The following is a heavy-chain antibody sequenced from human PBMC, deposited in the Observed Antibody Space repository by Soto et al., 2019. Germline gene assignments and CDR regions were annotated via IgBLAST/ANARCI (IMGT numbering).Heavy chain of an antibody. CDR3: APHVHCSGGSCHYDAFDI. Sequence: EVQLLESGGGLVQPGESLRLSCAVSGFIFGNYMMTWVRQAPGKGLEWVSTIRDGGESTYYADSVKGRFTISRDNSKNTLYLQMDSLGVEDTAVYYCAPHVHCSGGSCHYDAFDIRGQWTMVTVSS. CDR1: GFIFGNYM. D-gene: IGHD2-15*01. J-gene: IGHJ3*02. CDR2: IRDGGEST. V-gene: IGHV3-23*01.